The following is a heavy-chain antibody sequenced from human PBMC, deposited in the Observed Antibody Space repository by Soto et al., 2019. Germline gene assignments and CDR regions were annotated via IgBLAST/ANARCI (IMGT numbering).Heavy chain of an antibody. CDR3: AKDPQYSSSYGGNSEYGMEV. J-gene: IGHJ6*04. CDR1: GFTFSSYA. CDR2: ISGSGGST. Sequence: PGWSLRLSCAASGFTFSSYAMSLVRQAPGKGLEWVSAISGSGGSTYYADSVKGRFTISRDNSKNTLYLQMNSLRAEDTAVYYCAKDPQYSSSYGGNSEYGMEVWGKGTTVTVSS. V-gene: IGHV3-23*01. D-gene: IGHD4-17*01.